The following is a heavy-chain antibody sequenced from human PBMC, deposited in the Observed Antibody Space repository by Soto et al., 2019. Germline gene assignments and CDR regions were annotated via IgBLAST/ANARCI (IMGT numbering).Heavy chain of an antibody. D-gene: IGHD3-22*01. V-gene: IGHV3-64*01. CDR1: GFTFSHYA. Sequence: PGGSLRLSCVASGFTFSHYAMHWVRQAPGKGLEYVSGISPNGGSTYYATSVKGRFTISRDNSKNMLYLQMGSLRAEDMAVYYWARPRGGRSGSSGHYYYGMDVWGQGTTVTVSS. J-gene: IGHJ6*02. CDR2: ISPNGGST. CDR3: ARPRGGRSGSSGHYYYGMDV.